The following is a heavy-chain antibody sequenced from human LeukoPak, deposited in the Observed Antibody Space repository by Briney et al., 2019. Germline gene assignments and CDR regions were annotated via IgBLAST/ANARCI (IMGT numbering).Heavy chain of an antibody. CDR3: AREWDSGSYYLGYFDY. V-gene: IGHV3-15*01. J-gene: IGHJ4*02. D-gene: IGHD1-26*01. CDR1: GFTFSNAW. CDR2: IKSKSDGGTT. Sequence: PGGSLRLSCAASGFTFSNAWMSWVRQAPGKGLEWVGRIKSKSDGGTTDYGAPVKGRFTISRDDSKNSLYLQMNSLKCEDTAVYYCAREWDSGSYYLGYFDYWGQGTLVTVSS.